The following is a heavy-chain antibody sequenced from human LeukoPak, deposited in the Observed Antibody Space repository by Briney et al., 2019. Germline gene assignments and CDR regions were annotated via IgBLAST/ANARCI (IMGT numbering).Heavy chain of an antibody. CDR2: ISSSSSTI. CDR3: ARVSGALDY. J-gene: IGHJ4*02. CDR1: GFTFSSYS. Sequence: PGGSLRLSCAASGFTFSSYSMNWVRQAPGKGLEWVSYISSSSSTIYYADSVKGRFTIYRDNAKNSLYLQMNSVRAEDTAVYYCARVSGALDYWGQGTLVTVSS. V-gene: IGHV3-48*04. D-gene: IGHD7-27*01.